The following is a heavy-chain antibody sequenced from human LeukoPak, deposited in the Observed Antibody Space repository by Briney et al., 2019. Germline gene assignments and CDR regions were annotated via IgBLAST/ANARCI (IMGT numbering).Heavy chain of an antibody. D-gene: IGHD3-22*01. CDR3: ARDLTQGDSSH. CDR2: INPSGGST. J-gene: IGHJ4*02. V-gene: IGHV1-46*01. Sequence: GGSVKVSCKASGYTITGYYMHWVRQAPGQGLEWMGIINPSGGSTSYAQKFQGRVTMTRDTSTSTVYMELSSLRSEDTAVYYCARDLTQGDSSHWGQGTLVTVSS. CDR1: GYTITGYY.